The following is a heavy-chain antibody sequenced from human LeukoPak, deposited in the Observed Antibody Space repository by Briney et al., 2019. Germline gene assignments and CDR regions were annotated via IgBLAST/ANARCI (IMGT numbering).Heavy chain of an antibody. Sequence: SETLSLTCAVSGGSISSGGYSWSWIRQPPGKGLEWIGYIYYSGSTYYNPSLKSRVTISVDTSKNQFSLKLSSVTAADTAVYYCARVSTSWYQDWYFDLWGRGTLVTVSS. CDR2: IYYSGST. CDR3: ARVSTSWYQDWYFDL. D-gene: IGHD6-13*01. V-gene: IGHV4-30-4*07. CDR1: GGSISSGGYS. J-gene: IGHJ2*01.